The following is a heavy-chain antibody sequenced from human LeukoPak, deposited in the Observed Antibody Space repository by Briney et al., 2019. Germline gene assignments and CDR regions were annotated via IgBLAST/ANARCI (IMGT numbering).Heavy chain of an antibody. J-gene: IGHJ4*02. CDR2: ISWNSGSI. D-gene: IGHD3-10*01. CDR3: ARDVYYYGSVT. CDR1: GFTFDDYA. Sequence: GGSLRLSCAASGFTFDDYAMHWVRQAPGKGLEWVSGISWNSGSIGYADSVKGRFTISRDNAKNSLYLQMNSLRAEDTAVYYCARDVYYYGSVTWGQGTLVTVSS. V-gene: IGHV3-9*01.